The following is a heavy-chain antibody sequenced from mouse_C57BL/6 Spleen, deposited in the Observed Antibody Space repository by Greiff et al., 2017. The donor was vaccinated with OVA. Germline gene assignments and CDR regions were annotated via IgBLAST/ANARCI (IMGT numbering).Heavy chain of an antibody. CDR3: AREGYEGY. J-gene: IGHJ2*01. V-gene: IGHV5-17*01. CDR2: ISSGSSTI. Sequence: VQLKQSGGGLVKPGGSLKLSCAASGFTFSDYGMHWVRQAPEKGLEWVAYISSGSSTIYYADTVKGRFTISRDNAKNTLFLQMTSLRSEDTAMYYCAREGYEGYWGQGTTLTVSS. D-gene: IGHD2-2*01. CDR1: GFTFSDYG.